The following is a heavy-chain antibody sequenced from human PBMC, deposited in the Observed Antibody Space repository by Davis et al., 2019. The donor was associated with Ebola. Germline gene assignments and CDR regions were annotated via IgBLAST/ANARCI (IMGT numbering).Heavy chain of an antibody. CDR1: GFTFSSYA. CDR2: ISGSGGST. D-gene: IGHD3-22*01. Sequence: GESLKISCAASGFTFSSYAMSWVRQAPGKGLEWVSAISGSGGSTYYADSVKGRFTISRDNSKNTLYLQMNSLRAEDTAVYYCAKQGAAYYESSGYSAFDIWGQGTMVTVSS. CDR3: AKQGAAYYESSGYSAFDI. V-gene: IGHV3-23*01. J-gene: IGHJ3*02.